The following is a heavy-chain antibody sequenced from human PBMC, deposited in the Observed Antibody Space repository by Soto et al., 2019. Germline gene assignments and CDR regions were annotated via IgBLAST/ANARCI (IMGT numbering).Heavy chain of an antibody. CDR1: GFTFHGYT. D-gene: IGHD6-13*01. V-gene: IGHV3-43*01. CDR3: AKEAGTSYFDY. J-gene: IGHJ4*02. Sequence: EVQLVESGGVVVQPGGSLRLSCAASGFTFHGYTMHWVRQAPGKGLEWVSLINWDGTNKYYADSVKGRFTISRDNGKNSLYLQMNSLRTEDTALYYCAKEAGTSYFDYWGQGALVTVSS. CDR2: INWDGTNK.